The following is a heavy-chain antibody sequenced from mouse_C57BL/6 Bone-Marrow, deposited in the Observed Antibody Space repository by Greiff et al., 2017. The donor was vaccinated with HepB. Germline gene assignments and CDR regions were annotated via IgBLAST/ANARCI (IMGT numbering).Heavy chain of an antibody. V-gene: IGHV5-15*01. CDR2: ISNLAYSI. CDR3: ARAGSSGFLFDY. J-gene: IGHJ2*01. Sequence: DVKLVESGGGLVQPGGSLKLSCAASGFTFSDYGMAWVRQAPRKGPEWVAFISNLAYSIYYADTVTGRFTISRENAKNTLYLEMSSLRSEDTAMYYCARAGSSGFLFDYWGQGTTLTVSS. D-gene: IGHD3-2*02. CDR1: GFTFSDYG.